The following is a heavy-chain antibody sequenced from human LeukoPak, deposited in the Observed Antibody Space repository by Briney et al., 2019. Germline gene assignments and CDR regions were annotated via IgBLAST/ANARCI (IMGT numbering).Heavy chain of an antibody. CDR2: IYYSGST. CDR3: ARAGYGDYAPGDY. Sequence: SETLSLTCTVSGGSISSYYWSWIRQPPGKGREWIGSIYYSGSTYYNPSLKSRVTISVDTSKNQFSLKLSSVTAADTAVYYCARAGYGDYAPGDYWGQGTLVTVSS. J-gene: IGHJ4*02. V-gene: IGHV4-39*01. D-gene: IGHD4-17*01. CDR1: GGSISSYY.